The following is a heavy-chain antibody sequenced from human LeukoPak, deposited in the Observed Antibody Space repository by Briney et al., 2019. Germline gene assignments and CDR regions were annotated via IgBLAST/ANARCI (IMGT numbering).Heavy chain of an antibody. CDR2: ISSSSSYI. D-gene: IGHD3-9*01. V-gene: IGHV3-21*01. CDR1: GFTFSSYS. Sequence: GGSLRLSCAASGFTFSSYSMNWVRQAPGKGLEWVSSISSSSSYIYYADSVKGRFTISRDNAKSSLYLQMNSLRAEDTAVYYCARDPMYYDILTGYSPYYFDYWGQGTLVTVSS. J-gene: IGHJ4*02. CDR3: ARDPMYYDILTGYSPYYFDY.